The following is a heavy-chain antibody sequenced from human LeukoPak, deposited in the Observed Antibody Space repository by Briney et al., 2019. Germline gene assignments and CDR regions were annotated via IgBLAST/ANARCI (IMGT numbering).Heavy chain of an antibody. CDR3: ARGSYYYDGSGSP. V-gene: IGHV1-2*02. D-gene: IGHD3-22*01. J-gene: IGHJ5*02. CDR2: INPNSGGT. Sequence: ASVKVSCKASGYTFTGYYMHWVRQAPGQGLEWMGWINPNSGGTNYAQKFQGRVTMTRDTSISTAYMELSRLRSDDTAVYYCARGSYYYDGSGSPWGRGTLVTVSS. CDR1: GYTFTGYY.